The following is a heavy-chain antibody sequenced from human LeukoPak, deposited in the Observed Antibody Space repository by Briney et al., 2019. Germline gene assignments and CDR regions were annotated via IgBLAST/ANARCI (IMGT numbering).Heavy chain of an antibody. Sequence: GGSLRISCAASGFTFSTYFMNWVRQAPGKGLEWVSYISSGSSTIYYADSVKGRFTISRDNAKNSLYLQMNSLRAEDTAVYYCASLYSAYDGSDYWGQGTLVTVSS. J-gene: IGHJ4*02. CDR2: ISSGSSTI. D-gene: IGHD5-12*01. CDR1: GFTFSTYF. V-gene: IGHV3-48*04. CDR3: ASLYSAYDGSDY.